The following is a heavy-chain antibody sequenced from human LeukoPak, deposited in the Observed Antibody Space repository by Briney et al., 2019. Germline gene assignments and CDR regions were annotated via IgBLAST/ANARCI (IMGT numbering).Heavy chain of an antibody. V-gene: IGHV3-23*01. CDR1: EFTFSIYA. CDR3: AKDRPNYYGSNGHYYRRDGDY. CDR2: ITSAGENT. D-gene: IGHD3-22*01. Sequence: GGSLRLSCAASEFTFSIYAMSWVRQAPGKGLGWASSITSAGENTFYTGSVKGRFTISRDNSRNTLYLQMNSLRAEDTAIYYCAKDRPNYYGSNGHYYRRDGDYWGQGTLVTVSS. J-gene: IGHJ4*02.